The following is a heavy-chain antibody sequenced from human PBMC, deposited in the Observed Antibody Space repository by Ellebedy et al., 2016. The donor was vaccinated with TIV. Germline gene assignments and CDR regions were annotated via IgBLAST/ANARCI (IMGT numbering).Heavy chain of an antibody. V-gene: IGHV3-21*01. CDR2: ISTITNY. CDR3: AAEAWWRLDS. J-gene: IGHJ4*02. D-gene: IGHD2-15*01. Sequence: GESLKISCAASGFTFSTYSLNWVRQAPGKGLEWVSSISTITNYADSVRGRFTISRDNAKNSLFLEMNSLRVEDTAVYYCAAEAWWRLDSWGQGTLVTVSS. CDR1: GFTFSTYS.